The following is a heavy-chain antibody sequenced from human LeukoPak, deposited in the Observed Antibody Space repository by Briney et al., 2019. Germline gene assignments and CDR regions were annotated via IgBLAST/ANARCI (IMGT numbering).Heavy chain of an antibody. V-gene: IGHV5-51*01. CDR1: GYSFTSYW. Sequence: GESLKISCKGSGYSFTSYWIGWVRQMPGKCLEWMGIIYPGDSDTRYSPSFQGQVTISADKSISTAYLQWSSLKASDTAMYYCARLTYYYDSSGYSFYGMDVWGQGTTVTVSS. CDR2: IYPGDSDT. J-gene: IGHJ6*02. D-gene: IGHD3-22*01. CDR3: ARLTYYYDSSGYSFYGMDV.